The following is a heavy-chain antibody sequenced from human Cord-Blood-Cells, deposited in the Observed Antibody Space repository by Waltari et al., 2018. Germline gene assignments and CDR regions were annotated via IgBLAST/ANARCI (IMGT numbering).Heavy chain of an antibody. CDR1: GCTFSSYG. D-gene: IGHD3-10*01. J-gene: IGHJ6*02. CDR2: IWYDGSNK. CDR3: ASLRYGSGSYYYYGMDV. Sequence: QVHLVESGGRVVETGGSLRLACAAAGCTFSSYGLDWVRQAPGTGLEWVAVIWYDGSNKYYADSVKGRFTISRDNSKNTLYLQMNSLRAEDTAVYYCASLRYGSGSYYYYGMDVWGQGTTVTVSS. V-gene: IGHV3-33*01.